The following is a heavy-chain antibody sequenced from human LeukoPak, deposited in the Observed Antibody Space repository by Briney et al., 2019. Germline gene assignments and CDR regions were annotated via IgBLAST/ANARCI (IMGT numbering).Heavy chain of an antibody. CDR1: GFTFSTYA. CDR3: AKRSTDIGGHFDY. J-gene: IGHJ4*02. V-gene: IGHV3-23*01. CDR2: IRGDGYT. D-gene: IGHD2-8*02. Sequence: GGSLRLSCAASGFTFSTYAMSWVRQAPGKGLEWVSTIRGDGYTYYADSVKGRFTISRDNSRNTLYLQMDSLRAEDTAVYYCAKRSTDIGGHFDYWGRGTLVTVSS.